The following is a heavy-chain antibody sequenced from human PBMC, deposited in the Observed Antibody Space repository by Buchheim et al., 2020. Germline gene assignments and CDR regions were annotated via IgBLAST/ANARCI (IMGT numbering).Heavy chain of an antibody. D-gene: IGHD6-19*01. CDR1: GGSISSYY. CDR2: IYTSGSP. J-gene: IGHJ6*02. V-gene: IGHV4-4*07. Sequence: QVQLQESGPGLVKPSETLSLTCTVSGGSISSYYWSWIRQPAGKGLEWIGRIYTSGSPNYNPSLKSRVTISVNPSKNQFSLKLSSVTAADTAVYYCARDSDIAVAGTSYYYYGMDVWGQGTT. CDR3: ARDSDIAVAGTSYYYYGMDV.